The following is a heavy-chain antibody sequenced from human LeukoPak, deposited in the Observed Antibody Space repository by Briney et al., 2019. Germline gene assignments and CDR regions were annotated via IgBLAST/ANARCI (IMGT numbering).Heavy chain of an antibody. Sequence: GASVKVSCKASGYTFTGYYMHWVRQAPGQGLEWMGWINPNSGGTNYAQKFQGRVTMTRDTSISTAYMELSRLRSDDTAVYYCARLYDFWSGYSSHWGQGTLVTVSS. V-gene: IGHV1-2*02. CDR3: ARLYDFWSGYSSH. CDR1: GYTFTGYY. CDR2: INPNSGGT. D-gene: IGHD3-3*01. J-gene: IGHJ4*02.